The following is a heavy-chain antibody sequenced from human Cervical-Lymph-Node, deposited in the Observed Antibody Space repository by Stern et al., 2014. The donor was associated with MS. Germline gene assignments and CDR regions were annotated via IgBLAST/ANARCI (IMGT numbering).Heavy chain of an antibody. CDR2: HYWDDYT. D-gene: IGHD6-13*01. Sequence: QVTLRESGPTMVKPTQTLTLTCTFSGFSLTTKGVGVGWIRQPPGKDLERLALHYWDDYTHYNPSQDNRLTITKDSSKNQVVLTMTDMDPVDTATYYCAREIAGVVPFDYWGQGAPVTVSS. V-gene: IGHV2-5*02. CDR3: AREIAGVVPFDY. J-gene: IGHJ4*02. CDR1: GFSLTTKGVG.